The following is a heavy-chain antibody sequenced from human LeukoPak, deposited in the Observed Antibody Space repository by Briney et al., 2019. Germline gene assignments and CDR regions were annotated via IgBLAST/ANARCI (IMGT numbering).Heavy chain of an antibody. J-gene: IGHJ4*02. D-gene: IGHD5/OR15-5a*01. Sequence: SQTLSLTCTVSGGSISSGGYYWSWIRQQPGKGLEWIRYIYYSGSTYYNPSLKSRVTISVDTSKNQFSLRLNSVTAADTAVYYCARVGRSTIVTPYFDFWGQGTLVTVSS. CDR3: ARVGRSTIVTPYFDF. CDR2: IYYSGST. V-gene: IGHV4-31*03. CDR1: GGSISSGGYY.